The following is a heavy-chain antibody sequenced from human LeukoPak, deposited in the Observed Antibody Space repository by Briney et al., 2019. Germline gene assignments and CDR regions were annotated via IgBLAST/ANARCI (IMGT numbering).Heavy chain of an antibody. D-gene: IGHD3-16*01. J-gene: IGHJ4*02. CDR2: IRDDGTTT. Sequence: GGSLRLSCAASGFSFSSYSMMWVRQAPGKGPGWVSGIRDDGTTTYYADSVRGRFTVSRDNPRNTLYLQMNSLRAEDTGIYYCAKDPRPYGGHYFNYWGREPWSPSP. CDR1: GFSFSSYS. V-gene: IGHV3-23*01. CDR3: AKDPRPYGGHYFNY.